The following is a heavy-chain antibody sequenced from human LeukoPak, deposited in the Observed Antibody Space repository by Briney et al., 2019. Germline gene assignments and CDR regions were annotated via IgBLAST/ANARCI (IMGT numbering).Heavy chain of an antibody. CDR1: GGSISSGSYY. J-gene: IGHJ5*02. CDR3: ASYGRSGSYTNWFDP. D-gene: IGHD3-10*01. CDR2: IYTSGST. V-gene: IGHV4-61*02. Sequence: SETLSLTCTVSGGSISSGSYYWSWIRQPARKGLEWIGRIYTSGSTNYNPSLKSRVTISVDTSKNQFSLKLSSVTAADTAVYYCASYGRSGSYTNWFDPWGQGTPVTVSS.